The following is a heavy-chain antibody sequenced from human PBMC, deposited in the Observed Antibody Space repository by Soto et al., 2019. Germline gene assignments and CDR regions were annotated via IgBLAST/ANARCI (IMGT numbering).Heavy chain of an antibody. Sequence: GESLKISCEASGYMFPIYHISWVRQMPGKGLEWVGKIDPSDSRTMYRPSSRARITISVDKSINTAYLEWGSLKASDTAMYYCARHSRPGYPPGSMDVWGQGTTVTVSS. CDR3: ARHSRPGYPPGSMDV. J-gene: IGHJ6*02. CDR2: IDPSDSRT. D-gene: IGHD3-9*01. V-gene: IGHV5-10-1*01. CDR1: GYMFPIYH.